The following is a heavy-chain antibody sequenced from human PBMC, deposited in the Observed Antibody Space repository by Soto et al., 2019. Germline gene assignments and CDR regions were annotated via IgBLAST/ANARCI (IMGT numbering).Heavy chain of an antibody. J-gene: IGHJ3*02. CDR3: ATRRIAGDDAFDI. CDR2: IYYSGST. V-gene: IGHV4-59*01. Sequence: SETLSLTCTVSGGSISSYYWSWIRQPPGKGLEWIGYIYYSGSTNYNPSLKSRVTISVDTSKNQFSLKLSSVTAADTALYYCATRRIAGDDAFDIWGQGTMVTVSS. D-gene: IGHD3-10*01. CDR1: GGSISSYY.